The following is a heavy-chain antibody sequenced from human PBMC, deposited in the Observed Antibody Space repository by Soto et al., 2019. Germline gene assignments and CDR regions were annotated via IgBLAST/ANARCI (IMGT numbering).Heavy chain of an antibody. CDR3: ARDRGYRSGSFGS. CDR1: GGSISGYY. D-gene: IGHD5-18*01. J-gene: IGHJ5*02. CDR2: IYSDGTT. V-gene: IGHV4-4*07. Sequence: ETLSLTCIVSGGSISGYYWSWIRQPAGEELEWIGRIYSDGTTNYNPSLKGRGTMSVDTSKKQISLKLTSVTAADTAMYYCARDRGYRSGSFGSWGKGVLVTVSS.